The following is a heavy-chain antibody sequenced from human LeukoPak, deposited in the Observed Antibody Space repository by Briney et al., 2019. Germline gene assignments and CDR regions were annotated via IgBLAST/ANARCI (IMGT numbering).Heavy chain of an antibody. CDR2: ISYDGSNK. CDR3: ARVTVTYYYGSANFDY. Sequence: GGSLRLSCAASGFTFSSYAMHWVRQAPGKGLEGVAVISYDGSNKYYADYVKGRFIISRDNSKNTLYLQMNSLRAEDTAVYYCARVTVTYYYGSANFDYWGPGTLVTVSS. V-gene: IGHV3-30*04. J-gene: IGHJ4*02. CDR1: GFTFSSYA. D-gene: IGHD3-10*01.